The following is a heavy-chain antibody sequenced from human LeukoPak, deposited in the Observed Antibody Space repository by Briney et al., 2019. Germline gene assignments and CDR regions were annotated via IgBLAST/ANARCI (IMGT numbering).Heavy chain of an antibody. CDR3: VRDLGGRSGH. J-gene: IGHJ4*02. CDR2: SNEDGSTT. CDR1: GFTFSSNW. D-gene: IGHD1-26*01. V-gene: IGHV3-74*01. Sequence: PGGSLRLSRAASGFTFSSNWMHWVRQAPGKGLVWVSRSNEDGSTTNYADSVKGRFTISRDNAKNTLYLQMNSLTAEDTAVYYCVRDLGGRSGHWGQGTLVTVSS.